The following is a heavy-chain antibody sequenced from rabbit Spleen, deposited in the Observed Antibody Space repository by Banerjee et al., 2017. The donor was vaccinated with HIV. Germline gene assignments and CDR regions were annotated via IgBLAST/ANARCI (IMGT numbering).Heavy chain of an antibody. J-gene: IGHJ6*01. D-gene: IGHD2-1*01. Sequence: QEQLEESGGDLVKPGASLTLTCTASGFSFSSSDWMCWVRQAPGKGLEWIACIVTGLDYPYYVSWAKGRFTISKTSSTTVTLQMTSLTVADTATYFCARGGSSGGDGFVLWGQGTLVTVS. V-gene: IGHV1S45*01. CDR2: IVTGLDYP. CDR3: ARGGSSGGDGFVL. CDR1: GFSFSSSDW.